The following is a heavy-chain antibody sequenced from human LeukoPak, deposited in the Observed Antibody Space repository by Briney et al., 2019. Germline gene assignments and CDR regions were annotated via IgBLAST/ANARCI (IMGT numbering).Heavy chain of an antibody. CDR1: GYTFTSFD. V-gene: IGHV1-8*01. J-gene: IGHJ4*02. D-gene: IGHD3-22*01. CDR2: MNPNSGKT. Sequence: ASVKVSCKASGYTFTSFDINWVRQATGQGLEWMGWMNPNSGKTDYAQKFQGRVTMTRNTSISTAYMELSSLRSEDTAVYYCARGGWLLPRGNFDYRGQGTLVTVSS. CDR3: ARGGWLLPRGNFDY.